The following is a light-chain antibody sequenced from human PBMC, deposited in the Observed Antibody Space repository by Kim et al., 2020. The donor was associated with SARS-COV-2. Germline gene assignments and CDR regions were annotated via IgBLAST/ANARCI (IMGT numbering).Light chain of an antibody. V-gene: IGLV3-19*01. CDR2: GKN. CDR1: SLRSYY. J-gene: IGLJ3*02. CDR3: NSQDSSGTLWV. Sequence: SSELTQDPAVSVALGQTVRITCQGDSLRSYYASWYQQKPGQAPVLVIYGKNNRPSGIPDRFSGSSSGNTASLTITGAQAEDEADYYCNSQDSSGTLWVFGGGTQLTVL.